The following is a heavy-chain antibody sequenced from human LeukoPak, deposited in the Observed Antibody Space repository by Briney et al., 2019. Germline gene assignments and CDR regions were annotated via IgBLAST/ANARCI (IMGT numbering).Heavy chain of an antibody. V-gene: IGHV3-30*18. J-gene: IGHJ5*02. CDR2: ISYEGGTQ. CDR1: GVTLSPYG. D-gene: IGHD3-10*01. CDR3: AKEGTPQVSTWYDL. Sequence: GMSLRLSCAASGVTLSPYGMHWVRLAPGKGLEWVAVISYEGGTQHYADSVKGRFIISRDNPRNTLYLQMNILRTEDTAVYYCAKEGTPQVSTWYDLWGQGTQVIVSS.